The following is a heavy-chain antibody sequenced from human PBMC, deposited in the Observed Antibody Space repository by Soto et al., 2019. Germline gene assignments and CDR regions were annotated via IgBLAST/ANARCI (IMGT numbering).Heavy chain of an antibody. V-gene: IGHV1-3*01. Sequence: GASVKVSCKASGYTFTSYAMHWVRQAPGQRLEWMGWINAGNGNTKYSQKFQGRVTITRDTSASTAYMELSSLRSEDTALYYCARDSSGWKIYYYYYGMDVWGQGTTVTVSS. CDR1: GYTFTSYA. CDR3: ARDSSGWKIYYYYYGMDV. D-gene: IGHD6-19*01. J-gene: IGHJ6*02. CDR2: INAGNGNT.